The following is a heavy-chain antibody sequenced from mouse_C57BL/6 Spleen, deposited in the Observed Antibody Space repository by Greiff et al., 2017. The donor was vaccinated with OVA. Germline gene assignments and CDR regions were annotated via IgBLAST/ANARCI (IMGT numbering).Heavy chain of an antibody. J-gene: IGHJ3*01. CDR1: GYTFTDYE. Sequence: LQESGAELVRPGASVTLSCKASGYTFTDYEMHWVKQTPVHGLEWIGSIDPETGGTAYNQKFKGKAILTADKSSSTAYMELRSLTSEDSAVYYCTRSDGSWFAYWGQGTLVTVSA. CDR2: IDPETGGT. D-gene: IGHD2-3*01. CDR3: TRSDGSWFAY. V-gene: IGHV1-15*01.